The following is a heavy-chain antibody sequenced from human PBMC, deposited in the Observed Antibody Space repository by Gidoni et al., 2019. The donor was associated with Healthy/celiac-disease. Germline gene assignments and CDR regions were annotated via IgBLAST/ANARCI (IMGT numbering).Heavy chain of an antibody. V-gene: IGHV3-21*01. J-gene: IGHJ4*02. CDR2: ISSSSSYI. CDR3: ARSGSGSYPAYYFDY. CDR1: GFTFSSYS. D-gene: IGHD1-26*01. Sequence: EVQLVESGGGLVKPGGSLRLSCAASGFTFSSYSMNWVRQAPGKGLEWVSSISSSSSYIYYADSVKGRFTISRDNAKNSLYLQMNSLRAEDTAVYYCARSGSGSYPAYYFDYWGQGTLVTVSS.